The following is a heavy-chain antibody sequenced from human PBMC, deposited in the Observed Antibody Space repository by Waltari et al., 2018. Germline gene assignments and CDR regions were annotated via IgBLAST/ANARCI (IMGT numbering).Heavy chain of an antibody. J-gene: IGHJ4*02. CDR2: INTNTGNP. V-gene: IGHV7-4-1*02. Sequence: QVQLVQSGSELKKPGASVKVSCKASGYIFSNYAMNWVRQAPGQGLEWMGWINTNTGNPTYAQGFTGPFVFSLDTAVSTAYLQISRLKAEDTSVYDCAKGIQLWGRGSWYFDDWGQGTLVTVSS. D-gene: IGHD5-18*01. CDR3: AKGIQLWGRGSWYFDD. CDR1: GYIFSNYA.